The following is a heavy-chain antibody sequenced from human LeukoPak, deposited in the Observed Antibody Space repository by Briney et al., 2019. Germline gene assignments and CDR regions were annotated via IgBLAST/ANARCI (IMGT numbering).Heavy chain of an antibody. Sequence: SETLSLTCTVSGYSISSDYYWGWIRQPPGKGLEWIGEINHSGSTNYNPSLKSRVTISVDTSKTQFSLKLSSVTAADTAVYYCARDLRLQLGFLDYWGQGTLVTVSS. CDR1: GYSISSDYY. D-gene: IGHD4-11*01. CDR3: ARDLRLQLGFLDY. V-gene: IGHV4-38-2*02. J-gene: IGHJ4*02. CDR2: INHSGST.